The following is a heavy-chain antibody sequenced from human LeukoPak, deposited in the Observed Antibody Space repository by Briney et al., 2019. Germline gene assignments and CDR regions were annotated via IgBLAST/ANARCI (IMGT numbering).Heavy chain of an antibody. CDR2: IRSKTDGGIT. Sequence: GGSLRLSRAASGFTFSHAWMSWVRQAPGKGLEWVGRIRSKTDGGITDYAAPVKGRFTISRDDSKNTLDLQMNSLKTEDTAVYYCATIAASGQIDYWGQGTLVTASS. V-gene: IGHV3-15*01. CDR3: ATIAASGQIDY. CDR1: GFTFSHAW. J-gene: IGHJ4*02. D-gene: IGHD6-13*01.